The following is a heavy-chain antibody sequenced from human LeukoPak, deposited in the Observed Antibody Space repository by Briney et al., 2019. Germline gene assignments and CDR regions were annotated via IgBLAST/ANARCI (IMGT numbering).Heavy chain of an antibody. CDR3: ARDSHDPPIDAFDI. CDR2: IYSGGGT. V-gene: IGHV3-66*01. D-gene: IGHD3-16*01. Sequence: GGSLRLSCAASGFTVSSNYMSWVRQAPGKGLEWVSVIYSGGGTYYADSVKGRFTISRDNSKNTLYLQMNSLRAEDTAVYYCARDSHDPPIDAFDIWGQGTMVTVSS. J-gene: IGHJ3*02. CDR1: GFTVSSNY.